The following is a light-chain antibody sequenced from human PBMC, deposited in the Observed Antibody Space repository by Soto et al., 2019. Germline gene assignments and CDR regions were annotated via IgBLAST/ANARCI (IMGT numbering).Light chain of an antibody. V-gene: IGLV2-8*01. Sequence: QSALTQPPSASGSPGQSVTISCTGTSSDAGGYYYVSWYQQHPGKAPKLMIYEVSKRPSGVPDRFSGSKSGNTASLTVSGLQAEDEADYYCSSYAGTNTPYVFGTGTKVTVL. CDR3: SSYAGTNTPYV. CDR2: EVS. CDR1: SSDAGGYYY. J-gene: IGLJ1*01.